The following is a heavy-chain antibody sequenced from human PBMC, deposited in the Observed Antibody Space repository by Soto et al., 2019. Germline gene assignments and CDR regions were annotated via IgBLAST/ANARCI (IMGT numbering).Heavy chain of an antibody. CDR3: ARENSGDAFDF. CDR2: INSGGTSK. CDR1: GFAIRNYE. D-gene: IGHD4-17*01. J-gene: IGHJ4*02. Sequence: GGSLRLSCAASGFAIRNYEMNWVRQAPGKGLEWVSYINSGGTSKKYTDSVEGRFTISRDTALNSLYLQMDSLRDEDTAIYYCARENSGDAFDFWGQGIPVTVSS. V-gene: IGHV3-48*03.